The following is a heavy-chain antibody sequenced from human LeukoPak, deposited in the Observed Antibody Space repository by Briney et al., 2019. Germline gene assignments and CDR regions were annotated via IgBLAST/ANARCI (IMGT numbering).Heavy chain of an antibody. CDR3: ARRRMLGVSGGCCWFDP. J-gene: IGHJ5*02. V-gene: IGHV4-4*09. CDR1: GGSISSYY. CDR2: IHTSGST. D-gene: IGHD3-16*01. Sequence: SETLSLTCTVSGGSISSYYWSWIRQPPGKGLEWIGYIHTSGSTNYNPSLKSRVTISVDTSKDQFSLKLSSVTAADTAVYYCARRRMLGVSGGCCWFDPWGQGTLVTVSS.